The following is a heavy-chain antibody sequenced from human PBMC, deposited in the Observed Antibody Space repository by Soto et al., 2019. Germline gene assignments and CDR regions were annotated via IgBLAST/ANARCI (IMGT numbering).Heavy chain of an antibody. J-gene: IGHJ4*02. CDR1: GGSISSGDYY. D-gene: IGHD3-22*01. CDR2: IYYSGST. CDR3: ATRLYYYDSSGYHYPFDY. Sequence: LSLTCTVSGGSISSGDYYWSWIRQPPGKGLEWIGYIYYSGSTYYNPSLKSRVTISVDTSKNQFSLKLSSVTAADTAVYYCATRLYYYDSSGYHYPFDYWGQGTLVTVSS. V-gene: IGHV4-30-4*01.